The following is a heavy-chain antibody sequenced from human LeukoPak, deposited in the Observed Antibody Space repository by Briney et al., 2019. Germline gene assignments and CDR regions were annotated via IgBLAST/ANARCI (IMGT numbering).Heavy chain of an antibody. Sequence: GGSLRLSCAASGFTFRSYAMSWVRQAPGKGLEWVSVISGSGDATYYADSVKGRFTISRDNSKDTLYLQMNSLRAEDTAVYYCAKDKTYDDFWSGHDAFDIWGQGTMVTVSS. CDR1: GFTFRSYA. D-gene: IGHD3-3*01. J-gene: IGHJ3*02. CDR2: ISGSGDAT. CDR3: AKDKTYDDFWSGHDAFDI. V-gene: IGHV3-23*01.